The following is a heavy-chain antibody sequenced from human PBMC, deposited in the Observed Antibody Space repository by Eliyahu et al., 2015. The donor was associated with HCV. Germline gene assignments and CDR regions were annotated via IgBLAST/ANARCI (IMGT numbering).Heavy chain of an antibody. CDR2: ISSSSSYT. CDR3: AREIAVAGTFFWFDP. Sequence: QVQLVESGGGLVKPGGSLRLSCAASGFXFSDYYMSWIRQAPGKGLEWVSYISSSSSYTNYADSVKGRFTISRDNAKNSLYLQMNSLRAEDTAVYYCAREIAVAGTFFWFDPWGQGTLVTVSS. V-gene: IGHV3-11*06. CDR1: GFXFSDYY. D-gene: IGHD6-19*01. J-gene: IGHJ5*02.